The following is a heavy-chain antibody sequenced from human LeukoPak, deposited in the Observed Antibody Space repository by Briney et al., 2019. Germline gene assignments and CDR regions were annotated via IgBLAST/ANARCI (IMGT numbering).Heavy chain of an antibody. V-gene: IGHV3-74*01. CDR3: ARDPGYGSGSHPFDY. D-gene: IGHD3-10*01. Sequence: GGSLRLSCAASGFTFSSYWMHWVRQAPGKGLVWVSRINSDGSSTSYADSVKGRFTISRGNAKNTLYLQMNSLRAEDTAVYYCARDPGYGSGSHPFDYWGQGTLVTVSS. CDR1: GFTFSSYW. CDR2: INSDGSST. J-gene: IGHJ4*02.